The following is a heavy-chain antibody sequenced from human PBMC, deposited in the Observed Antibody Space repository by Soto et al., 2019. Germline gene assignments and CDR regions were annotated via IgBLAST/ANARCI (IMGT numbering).Heavy chain of an antibody. Sequence: SETLSLTCIVSDGSISGYYWSWIRQPPGKGLEWIGYIYYSGSTSYNPSLRSRVTISVDTSKNQFSLKLSSVTAADAAVYYCARGSYYFDLWGQGTLVTVSS. CDR3: ARGSYYFDL. CDR2: IYYSGST. J-gene: IGHJ4*02. V-gene: IGHV4-59*01. CDR1: DGSISGYY.